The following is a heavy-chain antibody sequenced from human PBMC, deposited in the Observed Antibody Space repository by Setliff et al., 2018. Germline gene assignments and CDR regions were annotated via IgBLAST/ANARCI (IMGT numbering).Heavy chain of an antibody. CDR1: GFTFSNSA. J-gene: IGHJ6*02. CDR2: IVLDTGNT. D-gene: IGHD5-18*01. CDR3: AAERRGYFYLYYYGMDV. V-gene: IGHV1-58*01. Sequence: SVKVSCKASGFTFSNSAVQWARQARGQPLEWIGWIVLDTGNTKYAQKFQERVTITRDMSTSTAYMELSSLRSEDTAVYYCAAERRGYFYLYYYGMDVWGQGTTVTVSS.